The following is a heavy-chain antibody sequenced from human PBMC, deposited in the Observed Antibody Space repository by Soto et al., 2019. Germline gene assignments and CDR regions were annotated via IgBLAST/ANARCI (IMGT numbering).Heavy chain of an antibody. D-gene: IGHD3-10*01. J-gene: IGHJ4*02. CDR1: GFTFSSYG. CDR2: ISYDGSNK. V-gene: IGHV3-30*18. Sequence: GGSLRLSCAASGFTFSSYGMHWVRQAPGKGLEWVAVISYDGSNKYYADSVKGRFTISRDNSKNTLYLQMNSLRAEDTAVYYCAKVITMVRGVIITPYNMIDYWGQGTLVTVSS. CDR3: AKVITMVRGVIITPYNMIDY.